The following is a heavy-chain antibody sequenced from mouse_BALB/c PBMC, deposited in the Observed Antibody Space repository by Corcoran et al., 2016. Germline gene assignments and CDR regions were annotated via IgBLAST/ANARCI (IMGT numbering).Heavy chain of an antibody. Sequence: IQLVQSGPELKKPGETVKISCKASGYTFTNYGMNWVKQSHVKSLEWIGRINPYNGATSYNQNFKDKASLTVDKSSSTAYMELNSLTSEDSAVYYCARDYDYWYFDVWGAGTTVTVSS. CDR2: INPYNGAT. D-gene: IGHD2-4*01. V-gene: IGHV1-19*01. CDR1: GYTFTNYG. J-gene: IGHJ1*01. CDR3: ARDYDYWYFDV.